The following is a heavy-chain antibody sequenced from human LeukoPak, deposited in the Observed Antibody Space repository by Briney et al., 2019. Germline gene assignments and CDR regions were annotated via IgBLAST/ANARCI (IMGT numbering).Heavy chain of an antibody. D-gene: IGHD6-19*01. CDR3: ASLAVAGTYYYHMDV. Sequence: GGSPRLSCAASGVTFSSDAMSWVRQAPGEGLEWGSAISSSGGRTYSAASVEGRFTTSSDNSKTPLYLQMNRLRAEDTAVYYCASLAVAGTYYYHMDVWGKGPTVTVSS. J-gene: IGHJ6*03. CDR1: GVTFSSDA. CDR2: ISSSGGRT. V-gene: IGHV3-23*01.